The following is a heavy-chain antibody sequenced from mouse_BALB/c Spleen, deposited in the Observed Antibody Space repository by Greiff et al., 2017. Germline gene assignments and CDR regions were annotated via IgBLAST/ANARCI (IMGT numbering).Heavy chain of an antibody. Sequence: EVHLVESGGDLVKPGGSLKLSCAASGFSFSSYGMSWVRQTPDKRLEWVATISSGGSYTYYPASVKGRFTISSDNAKNTLYLQMSSLKSEDTAMYYCARQDGSLYAMDYGGQGTSVTVSS. CDR1: GFSFSSYG. V-gene: IGHV5-6*01. CDR2: ISSGGSYT. J-gene: IGHJ4*01. CDR3: ARQDGSLYAMDY. D-gene: IGHD2-3*01.